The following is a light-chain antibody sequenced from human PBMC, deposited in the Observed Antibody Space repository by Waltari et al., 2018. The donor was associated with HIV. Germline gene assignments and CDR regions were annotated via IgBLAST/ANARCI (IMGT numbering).Light chain of an antibody. Sequence: EIVLTQSPATLSLSPGERATLSCRASQSVSSSLAWYQQKPGQAPSLLIYDASNRATGIPARFSGSGSETDFTLTISSLEPEDFAVYYCQQRNNWPPITFGQGTRLEIK. CDR3: QQRNNWPPIT. CDR2: DAS. J-gene: IGKJ5*01. V-gene: IGKV3-11*01. CDR1: QSVSSS.